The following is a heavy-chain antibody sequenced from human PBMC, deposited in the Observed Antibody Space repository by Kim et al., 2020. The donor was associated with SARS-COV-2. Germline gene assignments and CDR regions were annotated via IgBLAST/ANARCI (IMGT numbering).Heavy chain of an antibody. J-gene: IGHJ4*02. V-gene: IGHV3-48*01. Sequence: SIDSSTTYYADSLKGRFTISRDKAKNSLYLQMNSLRAEDTAVYYCAGRLDYWGQGALVTVSS. CDR2: SIDSSTT. CDR3: AGRLDY.